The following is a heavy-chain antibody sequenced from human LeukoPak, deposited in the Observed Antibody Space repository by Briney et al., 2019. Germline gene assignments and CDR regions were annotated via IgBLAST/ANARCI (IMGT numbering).Heavy chain of an antibody. J-gene: IGHJ3*02. V-gene: IGHV4-4*07. Sequence: SETPSLTCTVSGGSINNYYWSWIRHPAGKGLEWIGRIYTRGSTNYNPSPKSRVTMSVDTSKNQFSLKLSSVTAADTAVYHCARGRYCSADICSGGDAFDIWGQGTMVSVSS. D-gene: IGHD2-15*01. CDR3: ARGRYCSADICSGGDAFDI. CDR1: GGSINNYY. CDR2: IYTRGST.